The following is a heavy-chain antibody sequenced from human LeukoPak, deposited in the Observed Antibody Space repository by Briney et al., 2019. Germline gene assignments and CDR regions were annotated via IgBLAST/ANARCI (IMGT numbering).Heavy chain of an antibody. V-gene: IGHV1-2*02. J-gene: IGHJ4*02. Sequence: ASVKVSCKTSGYTFTGYYMHWVRQATGQGLEWMGWINPNTGGTNYAQNFQGRVTMTSDTSISTAYMELSSLRSDDTAMYYCARAPMIVVVFPPRLDFWGQGTLVNVSS. CDR1: GYTFTGYY. CDR2: INPNTGGT. D-gene: IGHD3-22*01. CDR3: ARAPMIVVVFPPRLDF.